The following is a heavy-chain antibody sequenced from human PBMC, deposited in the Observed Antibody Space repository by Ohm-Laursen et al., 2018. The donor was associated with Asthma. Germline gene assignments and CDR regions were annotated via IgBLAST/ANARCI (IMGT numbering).Heavy chain of an antibody. CDR1: EFTFSSYG. V-gene: IGHV3-33*01. D-gene: IGHD2-2*01. CDR2: IWYDGSNK. CDR3: ARDPCSSTSCYLFYGMDV. J-gene: IGHJ6*02. Sequence: SLRLSCAAPEFTFSSYGMHWVRQAPGKGLEWVAVIWYDGSNKYYADSVKGRFTISRDNSKTTLYLQMNSLRAEDTAVYYCARDPCSSTSCYLFYGMDVWGQGTTVTVSS.